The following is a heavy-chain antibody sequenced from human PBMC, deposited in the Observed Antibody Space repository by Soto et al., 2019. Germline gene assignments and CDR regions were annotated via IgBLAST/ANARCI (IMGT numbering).Heavy chain of an antibody. J-gene: IGHJ6*02. CDR2: INPSGGST. V-gene: IGHV1-46*01. CDR1: GYTFTSYY. D-gene: IGHD2-2*01. Sequence: GASVKVSCKASGYTFTSYYMHWVRQAPGQGLEWMGIINPSGGSTSYAQKFQGRVTMTRDTSASTVYMELSSLRSKDTAVYYCARGGDIVVVPAALPSYYGMDVWGQGTTVTVSS. CDR3: ARGGDIVVVPAALPSYYGMDV.